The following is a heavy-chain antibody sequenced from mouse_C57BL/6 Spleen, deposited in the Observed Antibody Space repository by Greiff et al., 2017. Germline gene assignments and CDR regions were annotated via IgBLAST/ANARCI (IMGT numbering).Heavy chain of an antibody. CDR3: ARGGYDEGAWFAY. J-gene: IGHJ3*01. Sequence: VQLQQPGAELVKPGASVKLSCKASGYTFTSYWMHWVKQRPGQCLEWIGMLHPNSGSTNYNEKFKSKATLTVDKSSSTAYMQLSSLTSEDSAVYYCARGGYDEGAWFAYWGQGTLVTVSA. CDR1: GYTFTSYW. V-gene: IGHV1-64*01. D-gene: IGHD2-2*01. CDR2: LHPNSGST.